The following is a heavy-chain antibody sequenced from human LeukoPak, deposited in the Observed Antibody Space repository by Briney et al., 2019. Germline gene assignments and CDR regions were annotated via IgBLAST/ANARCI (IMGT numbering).Heavy chain of an antibody. CDR2: ISGYSGVT. CDR1: GYNFRVYG. D-gene: IGHD3-22*01. J-gene: IGHJ6*03. CDR3: VRWLDYYDFTGGARFYHYYMDV. Sequence: GASVTVSRKTSGYNFRVYGISWVRQAPGQGLEWMGRISGYSGVTKYAEKFQGRVTMTTDTSTNTVYMELRSLTSDDTALYYWVRWLDYYDFTGGARFYHYYMDVWGEGTTVTVSS. V-gene: IGHV1-18*01.